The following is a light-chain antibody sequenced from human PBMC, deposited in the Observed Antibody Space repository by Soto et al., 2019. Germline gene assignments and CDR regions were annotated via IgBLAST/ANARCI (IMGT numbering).Light chain of an antibody. CDR2: GAI. Sequence: EIVLTQSPGTLSLSPGERATLSVRASQRVSSSYLAWYQQKPGQAPRLLIYGAISSATGIPDRFSGSGSATYFTLTIDRLAVEDFAVYYWQQYGSSPWTFGHGTTVE. CDR3: QQYGSSPWT. V-gene: IGKV3-20*01. CDR1: QRVSSSY. J-gene: IGKJ1*01.